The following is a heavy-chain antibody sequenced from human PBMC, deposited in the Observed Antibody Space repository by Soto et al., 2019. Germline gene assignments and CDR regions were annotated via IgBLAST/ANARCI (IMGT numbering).Heavy chain of an antibody. CDR3: ARVLYYDFWSGHDDLYYYYGMDV. Sequence: QVTLKESGPVLVKPTETLTLTCTVSGFSLSNSRMGVSWIRQPRGKALEWLAHIFSNDEKSYSTSLKSRLTISKDTSKSQVVLTMTNMDPVDTATYYCARVLYYDFWSGHDDLYYYYGMDVWGQGTTVTVSS. V-gene: IGHV2-26*01. CDR1: GFSLSNSRMG. J-gene: IGHJ6*02. D-gene: IGHD3-3*01. CDR2: IFSNDEK.